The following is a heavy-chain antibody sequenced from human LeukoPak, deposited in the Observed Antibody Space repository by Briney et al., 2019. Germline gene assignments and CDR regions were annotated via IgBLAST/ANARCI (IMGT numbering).Heavy chain of an antibody. V-gene: IGHV3-74*01. CDR3: TRDLSMWYRGVMSY. CDR1: GFIFSDYW. CDR2: INTDGSSI. Sequence: GGSLRLSCGVSGFIFSDYWMHWVRQVPGKGLLWVARINTDGSSISYADSVKGRFTISRDNAKNTLYLQMNSLGAEDTAVYYCTRDLSMWYRGVMSYWGQGTLVTVSS. J-gene: IGHJ4*02. D-gene: IGHD3-10*01.